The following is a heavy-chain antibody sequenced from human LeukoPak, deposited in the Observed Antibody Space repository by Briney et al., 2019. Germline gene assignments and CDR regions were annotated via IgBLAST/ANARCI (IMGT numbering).Heavy chain of an antibody. V-gene: IGHV4-59*08. D-gene: IGHD2-15*01. CDR1: GGSISGFY. CDR2: IDYSGST. J-gene: IGHJ4*02. Sequence: ETLSLTCTVSGGSISGFYWSWIRQPPGKGLEYIGYIDYSGSTNYNPSLKSRVTISVDTSKNQFSLKLSSVTAAETAVYYCARSPGYCSGGTCYLEYWGQGTLVTVSS. CDR3: ARSPGYCSGGTCYLEY.